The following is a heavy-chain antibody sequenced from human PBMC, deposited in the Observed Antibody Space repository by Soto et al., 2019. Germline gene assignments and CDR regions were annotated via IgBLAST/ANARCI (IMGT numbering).Heavy chain of an antibody. CDR1: GFSFSRSS. V-gene: IGHV3-23*01. CDR3: GEGEPRVPTAYFES. D-gene: IGHD1-1*01. J-gene: IGHJ5*01. Sequence: PGGSLRLSCAASGFSFSRSSLFWVRQSPGKGLEWVSALSSSVGSTYYADSVKGRFTISRDNVKNTLYLYRNILSADDTAVYFCGEGEPRVPTAYFESWGQGPRVTDSS. CDR2: LSSSVGST.